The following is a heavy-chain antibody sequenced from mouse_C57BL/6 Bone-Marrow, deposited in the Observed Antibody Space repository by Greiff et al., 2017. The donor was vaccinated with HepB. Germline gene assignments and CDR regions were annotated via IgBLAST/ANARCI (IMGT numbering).Heavy chain of an antibody. CDR2: IYPGDGDT. CDR3: ARLNYYGSRNFDY. J-gene: IGHJ2*01. CDR1: GYAFSSYW. D-gene: IGHD1-1*01. Sequence: VQLQQSGAELVKPGASVKISCKASGYAFSSYWMNWVKQRPGKGLEWIGQIYPGDGDTNYNGKFKGKATLTADKSSSTAYMQLSSLTSEDSAVYFCARLNYYGSRNFDYWGQGTTLTVSS. V-gene: IGHV1-80*01.